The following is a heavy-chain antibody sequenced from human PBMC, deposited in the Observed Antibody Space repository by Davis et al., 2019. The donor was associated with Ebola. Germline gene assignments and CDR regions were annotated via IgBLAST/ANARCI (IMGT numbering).Heavy chain of an antibody. D-gene: IGHD3-16*02. J-gene: IGHJ5*02. CDR2: INHSGST. CDR3: ARGFRDYLGGSYRYTGWFDP. Sequence: SETLSLTCAVYGGSFSGYYWSWIRQPPGKGLEWIGEINHSGSTNYNPSLKSRVTISVDTSKNKYSLKLSSVTAADTAVYYCARGFRDYLGGSYRYTGWFDPWGQGTLVTVSS. CDR1: GGSFSGYY. V-gene: IGHV4-34*01.